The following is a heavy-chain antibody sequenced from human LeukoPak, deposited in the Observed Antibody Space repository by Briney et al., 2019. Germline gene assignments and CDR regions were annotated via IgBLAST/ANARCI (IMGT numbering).Heavy chain of an antibody. J-gene: IGHJ6*02. CDR1: GGTFSSYA. D-gene: IGHD2-15*01. Sequence: ASVKVSCKASGGTFSSYAISWVRQAPGQGLEWMGRIIPILGIANYAQKFQGRVTITADKSTSTAYMELSSLRSEDTAVYYCAIVDCSGGSCYSHYYYYGMDVWGQGTTVTVSS. V-gene: IGHV1-69*04. CDR2: IIPILGIA. CDR3: AIVDCSGGSCYSHYYYYGMDV.